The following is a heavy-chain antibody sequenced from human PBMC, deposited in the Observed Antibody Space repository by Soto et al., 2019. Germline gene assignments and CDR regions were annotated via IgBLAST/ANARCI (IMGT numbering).Heavy chain of an antibody. CDR2: IYPGDSDT. V-gene: IGHV5-51*01. J-gene: IGHJ6*02. D-gene: IGHD6-6*01. CDR3: ARTRSFTLGFYYDGMDV. CDR1: GYSFASYW. Sequence: GESLKISCQGSGYSFASYWIGWVRQMPGKDLEWMGIIYPGDSDTGYSPSFQGQVTISADKSLRTAYLQWTSLKASDTALYYCARTRSFTLGFYYDGMDVWGQGTTVTVSS.